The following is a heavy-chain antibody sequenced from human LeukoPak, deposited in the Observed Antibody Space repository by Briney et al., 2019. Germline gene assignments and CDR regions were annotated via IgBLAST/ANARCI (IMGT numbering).Heavy chain of an antibody. CDR1: GGSISSGDYY. V-gene: IGHV4-30-4*01. CDR3: ARVKSRNYSNYVDY. CDR2: IYYSGST. D-gene: IGHD4-4*01. J-gene: IGHJ4*02. Sequence: SETLSLTCTVSGGSISSGDYYWSWIRQPPGKGLEWIGYIYYSGSTYYNPSLKSRVTISVDTSKNQFSLKLSSVTAADTAVYYCARVKSRNYSNYVDYWGQGTLVTVSS.